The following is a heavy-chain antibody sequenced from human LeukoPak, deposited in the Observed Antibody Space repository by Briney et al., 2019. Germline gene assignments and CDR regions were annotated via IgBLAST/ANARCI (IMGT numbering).Heavy chain of an antibody. J-gene: IGHJ4*02. D-gene: IGHD3-10*01. CDR1: GGSISSYY. CDR3: ARDIDGDYYVSGGNFDY. Sequence: SETLSLTCTVSGGSISSYYWSWIRQPPGKGLEWIGYINYSGSANYNPSLKSRVTISVDTSKNQFSLKLSSVTAADTAVHYCARDIDGDYYVSGGNFDYWGQGTLVTVSS. V-gene: IGHV4-59*01. CDR2: INYSGSA.